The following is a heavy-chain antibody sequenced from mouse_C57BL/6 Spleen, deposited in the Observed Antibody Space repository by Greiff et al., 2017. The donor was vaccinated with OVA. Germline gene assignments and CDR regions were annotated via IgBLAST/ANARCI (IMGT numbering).Heavy chain of an antibody. CDR3: ARGDGYSLYYFDY. J-gene: IGHJ2*01. Sequence: QVQLKQSGPGLVQPSQSLSITCTVSGFSLTSYGVHWVRQSPGKGLEWLGVIWSGGSTDYNAAFISRLSISKDNSKSQVFFKMNSLQADDTAIYYCARGDGYSLYYFDYWGQGTTLTVSS. D-gene: IGHD2-3*01. CDR2: IWSGGST. V-gene: IGHV2-2*01. CDR1: GFSLTSYG.